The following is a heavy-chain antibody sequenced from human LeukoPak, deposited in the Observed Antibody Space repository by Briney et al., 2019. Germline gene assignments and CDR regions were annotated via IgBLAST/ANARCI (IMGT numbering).Heavy chain of an antibody. J-gene: IGHJ3*02. CDR1: GDSISNGCCY. Sequence: SETLSLTCTVSGDSISNGCCYWGWIRQPPGKGLEWIGNIYYSGSAYYNPSLKSRVTISVDTSNSHFSLKLSSVTAADTAMYYCARAHYFGSGSRRAFDIWGQGTMVTVSA. D-gene: IGHD3-10*01. CDR3: ARAHYFGSGSRRAFDI. CDR2: IYYSGSA. V-gene: IGHV4-39*07.